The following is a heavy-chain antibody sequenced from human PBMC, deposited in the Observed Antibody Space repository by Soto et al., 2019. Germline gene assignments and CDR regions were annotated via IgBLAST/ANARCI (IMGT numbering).Heavy chain of an antibody. D-gene: IGHD3-3*01. CDR1: GFTFSSYS. CDR3: ARDPAGYYRGGFDY. J-gene: IGHJ4*02. CDR2: FSSSSSTI. V-gene: IGHV3-48*02. Sequence: GGSLRLSCAASGFTFSSYSMNWVRQAPGKGLEWVSYFSSSSSTIYYADSVKGRFTISRDNAKNSLYLQMNSLRDEDTAVYYCARDPAGYYRGGFDYWGQGTLVTVSS.